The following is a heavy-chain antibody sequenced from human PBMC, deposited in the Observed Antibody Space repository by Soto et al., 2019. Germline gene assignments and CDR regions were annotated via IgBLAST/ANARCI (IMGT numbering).Heavy chain of an antibody. CDR3: ARDDALRYFDWLTRRNTQSPFDP. V-gene: IGHV1-69*08. CDR2: IIPILGIA. J-gene: IGHJ5*02. D-gene: IGHD3-9*01. CDR1: GGTFSSYT. Sequence: QVQLVQSGAEVKKPGSSVKVSCKASGGTFSSYTISWVRQAPGQGLEWMGRIIPILGIANYAQKFQGRVTITADKSTSTAYMELSSLRSEDTAVYYCARDDALRYFDWLTRRNTQSPFDPWGQGTLVTVSS.